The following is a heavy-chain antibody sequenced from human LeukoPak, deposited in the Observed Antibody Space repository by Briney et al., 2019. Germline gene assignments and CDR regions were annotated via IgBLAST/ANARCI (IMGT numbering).Heavy chain of an antibody. CDR2: IDGGGDAT. Sequence: PGGSLRLSCAASGFTFNNYAMGWVRQPPGKGLEWLSAIDGGGDATKYADSVKGRFTIPRDNSKNTLSLQMNSLRVEDTAIYYCAKSDCGSDGCKLLNYWGQGTLVTVSS. V-gene: IGHV3-23*01. J-gene: IGHJ4*02. CDR1: GFTFNNYA. CDR3: AKSDCGSDGCKLLNY. D-gene: IGHD2-21*01.